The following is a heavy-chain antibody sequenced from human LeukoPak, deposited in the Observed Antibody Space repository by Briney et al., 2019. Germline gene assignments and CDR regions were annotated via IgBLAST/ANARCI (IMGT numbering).Heavy chain of an antibody. CDR2: IFYSGTT. CDR1: GDSITSGEYY. V-gene: IGHV4-30-4*01. D-gene: IGHD3-22*01. Sequence: SETLSLTCSVSGDSITSGEYYWSWIRQPPGKGLDWIGYIFYSGTTYYSPSLKSRVTMSVDMSKNQFSLRLSSVTAADTAVYYCAREVRSGFYLGFDSWGQGILVTVSS. J-gene: IGHJ4*02. CDR3: AREVRSGFYLGFDS.